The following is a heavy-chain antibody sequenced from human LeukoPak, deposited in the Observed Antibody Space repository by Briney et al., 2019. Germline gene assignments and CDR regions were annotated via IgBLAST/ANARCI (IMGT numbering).Heavy chain of an antibody. CDR1: GGSFSGYY. CDR3: ARDMHYYDSSGYFFDY. V-gene: IGHV4-34*01. D-gene: IGHD3-22*01. CDR2: INHSGST. J-gene: IGHJ4*02. Sequence: SETLSLTCAVYGGSFSGYYWSWIRQPPGKGLEWIGEINHSGSTNYNPSLKSRVTISVDTSKNQFSLKLSSVTAADTAVYYCARDMHYYDSSGYFFDYWGQGTLVTVSS.